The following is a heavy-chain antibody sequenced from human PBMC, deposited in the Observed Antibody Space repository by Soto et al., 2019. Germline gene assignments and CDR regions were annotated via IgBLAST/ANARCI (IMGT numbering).Heavy chain of an antibody. D-gene: IGHD3-22*01. J-gene: IGHJ2*01. Sequence: QVQLQESGPGLVKPSQTLSLTCTVSGGSISSGDYYWSWIRQPPGKGLEWIGYIYYSGSTYYNPSLKSRVTISVDTSKNQFSLKLSSVTAADTAVYYCARFINSHLYYYDSSGYLDWYFDLWGRGTLVTVSS. CDR3: ARFINSHLYYYDSSGYLDWYFDL. CDR1: GGSISSGDYY. V-gene: IGHV4-30-4*01. CDR2: IYYSGST.